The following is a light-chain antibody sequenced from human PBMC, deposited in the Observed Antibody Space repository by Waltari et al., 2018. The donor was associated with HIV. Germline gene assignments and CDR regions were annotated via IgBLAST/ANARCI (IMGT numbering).Light chain of an antibody. CDR3: EQYDNLPT. V-gene: IGKV1-33*01. CDR1: QDITNY. J-gene: IGKJ2*01. CDR2: DAT. Sequence: DIQMTQSPSSLSASVGDRVTITCQASQDITNYLSWFQQKPGKAPQRLIYDATTLETGVPSRFRGSCSGTDFTLTISSLQREDIATEYCEQYDNLPTFGQGTKLEIK.